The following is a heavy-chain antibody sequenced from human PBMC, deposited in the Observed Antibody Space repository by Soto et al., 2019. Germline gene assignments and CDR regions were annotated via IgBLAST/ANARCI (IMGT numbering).Heavy chain of an antibody. CDR2: IDYSGST. Sequence: SETLSLTCTVSGGSISSGGYYWSWVRQHPGKGLEWIGYIDYSGSTYYNPSLKSRVTIAVDTSKNQFSLKRSSVTAADTAVYYCARGIPSRLYGMDVWGQGTTVTVSS. J-gene: IGHJ6*02. V-gene: IGHV4-31*03. CDR1: GGSISSGGYY. CDR3: ARGIPSRLYGMDV.